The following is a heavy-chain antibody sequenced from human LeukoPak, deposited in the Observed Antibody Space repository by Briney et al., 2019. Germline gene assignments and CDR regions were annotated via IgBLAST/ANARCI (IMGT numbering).Heavy chain of an antibody. J-gene: IGHJ3*02. D-gene: IGHD2-15*01. CDR1: GGSINNYY. Sequence: SETLSLTCSVSGGSINNYYWSWIRQPAGKGLEWIGRIYTRGSTNYNPSLKSRVTMSVDTSKNQFSLKLSSVTAADTAVYYCARGRYCSADICSGGDAFDIWGQGTMVSVSS. CDR2: IYTRGST. V-gene: IGHV4-4*07. CDR3: ARGRYCSADICSGGDAFDI.